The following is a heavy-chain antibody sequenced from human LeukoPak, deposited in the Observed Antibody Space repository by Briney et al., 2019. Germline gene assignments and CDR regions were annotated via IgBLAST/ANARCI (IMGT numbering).Heavy chain of an antibody. Sequence: VASVKVSCKASGYTFTGYYMHWVRQAPGQGLEWMGWINPNSGGTNYAQKFQGRVTMTRDTSISTAYMELSRLRSDDTAVYYCARRRAGMSSYYMDVWGKGTTVTVSS. J-gene: IGHJ6*03. CDR3: ARRRAGMSSYYMDV. D-gene: IGHD3-10*01. CDR2: INPNSGGT. V-gene: IGHV1-2*02. CDR1: GYTFTGYY.